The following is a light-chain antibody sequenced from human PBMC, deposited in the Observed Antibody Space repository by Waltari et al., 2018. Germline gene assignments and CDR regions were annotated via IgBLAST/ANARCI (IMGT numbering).Light chain of an antibody. Sequence: AIRITQSPSSVSASTGDRVTITCRASQGVNSFLACYQQKPGKAPKLLIYAASTLQSGVPSRFSGSGSGTDFTLTISCLQSEDFATYYCQQYYTYPLTFGPGTRVDIK. CDR3: QQYYTYPLT. J-gene: IGKJ3*01. V-gene: IGKV1-8*01. CDR1: QGVNSF. CDR2: AAS.